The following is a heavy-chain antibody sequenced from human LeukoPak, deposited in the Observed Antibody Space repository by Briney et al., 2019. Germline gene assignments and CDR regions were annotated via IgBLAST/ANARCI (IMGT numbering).Heavy chain of an antibody. Sequence: GASVKVSCKASGYTFTSYGISWVRQAPGQGLEWMGRVSPYNGNTYYSQRFQDRVTITKDTSTGTAYMDLRNLRTDDTAMHYCARNGRVRRVVKDLFEYWGQGTLVAVSS. CDR2: VSPYNGNT. V-gene: IGHV1-18*01. D-gene: IGHD3-10*01. CDR1: GYTFTSYG. CDR3: ARNGRVRRVVKDLFEY. J-gene: IGHJ4*02.